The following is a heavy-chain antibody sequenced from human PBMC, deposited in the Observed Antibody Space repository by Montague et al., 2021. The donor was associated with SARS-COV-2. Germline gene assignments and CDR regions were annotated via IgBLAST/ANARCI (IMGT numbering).Heavy chain of an antibody. CDR1: GFTFSSYW. D-gene: IGHD3-10*01. V-gene: IGHV3-23*01. Sequence: SLRLSCAASGFTFSSYWMSWVRQAPGKGLEWVSAISGSGGSTYYADSVKGRFTISRDNSKNTLYLQMNSLRAEDTAVYYCAKDLSLLWFGELPPLGYYYGMDVWGRGTTVTVSS. CDR2: ISGSGGST. CDR3: AKDLSLLWFGELPPLGYYYGMDV. J-gene: IGHJ6*02.